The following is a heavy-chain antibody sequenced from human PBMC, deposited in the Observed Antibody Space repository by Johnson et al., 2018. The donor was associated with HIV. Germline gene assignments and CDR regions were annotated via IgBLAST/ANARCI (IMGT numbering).Heavy chain of an antibody. J-gene: IGHJ3*02. V-gene: IGHV3-13*01. Sequence: EVQLVESGGGLVQPGGSLRLSCAASGFTFRSYDMHWVRQVTGKGLEWVSAIGTISDTFYPDSVKGRVTISRDNSKNTLYLQMDSLRAEDSAMYYCARDGVYSSPHDAFDIWGQGTMVTVSS. CDR1: GFTFRSYD. CDR3: ARDGVYSSPHDAFDI. D-gene: IGHD6-13*01. CDR2: IGTISDT.